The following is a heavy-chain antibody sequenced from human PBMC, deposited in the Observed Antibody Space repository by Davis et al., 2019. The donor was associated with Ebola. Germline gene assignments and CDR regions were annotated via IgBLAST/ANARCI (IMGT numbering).Heavy chain of an antibody. D-gene: IGHD3-22*01. CDR1: GFSLRPRGVS. Sequence: SGPTLVNPTHTLTLTCTFSGFSLRPRGVSVGWIRQPPGKALDWLALIYWDDDKRYSPSLKSRLTITKDTSKTQVVLTMTNMDPVDTATYYCAHRGLYAFDIWGQGTMVTISS. CDR2: IYWDDDK. CDR3: AHRGLYAFDI. J-gene: IGHJ3*02. V-gene: IGHV2-5*02.